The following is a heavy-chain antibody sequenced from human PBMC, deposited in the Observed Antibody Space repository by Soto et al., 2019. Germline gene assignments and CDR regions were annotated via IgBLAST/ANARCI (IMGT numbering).Heavy chain of an antibody. J-gene: IGHJ3*02. V-gene: IGHV4-31*03. CDR1: GGSISSGGYY. Sequence: QVQLQESGPGLVKPSQTLSLTCTVSGGSISSGGYYWSWIRQHPGKGLEWIGYIYYSGSTYYNPPXKSRDTISGDXXKXQSXLKLNSVNAADTAVYYWAREPTEPTSQGGGGAFDIGGQGIMVAVSS. CDR2: IYYSGST. D-gene: IGHD4-17*01. CDR3: AREPTEPTSQGGGGAFDI.